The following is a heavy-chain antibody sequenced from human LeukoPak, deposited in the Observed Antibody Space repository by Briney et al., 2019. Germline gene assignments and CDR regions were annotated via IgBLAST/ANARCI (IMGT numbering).Heavy chain of an antibody. CDR2: ISSSSSTI. D-gene: IGHD5-18*01. J-gene: IGHJ6*02. CDR1: GFTFGSYS. Sequence: GSLRLSCAASGFTFGSYSMNWVRQAPGKGLEWVSYISSSSSTIYYADSVKGRFTISRDNAKNSLYLQMNSLRAEDTAVYYCARHDTAMATDYGMDVWGQGTTVTVSS. V-gene: IGHV3-48*04. CDR3: ARHDTAMATDYGMDV.